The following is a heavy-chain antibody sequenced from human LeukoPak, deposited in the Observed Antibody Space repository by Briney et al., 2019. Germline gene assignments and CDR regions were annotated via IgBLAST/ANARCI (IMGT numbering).Heavy chain of an antibody. CDR1: GFTFSSYA. V-gene: IGHV3-23*01. CDR2: ISGSGGST. J-gene: IGHJ4*02. D-gene: IGHD6-19*01. CDR3: AARDSSGWYQPLDY. Sequence: GGSLILSCAASGFTFSSYAMSWVRQAPGKGLEWVSAISGSGGSTYYADSVKGRFTISRDNSKNTLYLQMNSLRAEDTAVYYCAARDSSGWYQPLDYWGQGTLVTVSS.